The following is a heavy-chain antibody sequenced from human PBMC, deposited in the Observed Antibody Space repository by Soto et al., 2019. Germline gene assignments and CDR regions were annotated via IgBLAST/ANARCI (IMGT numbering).Heavy chain of an antibody. CDR3: AKDQLLLWFGEPTFDAFDI. CDR1: GFTFSSYA. Sequence: GGSLRLSCAASGFTFSSYAMSWVRQAPGKGLEWVSAISGSGGSTYYADSVKGRFTISRDNSKNTLYLQMNSLRAEDTAVYYCAKDQLLLWFGEPTFDAFDIGGQGTMVTVSS. CDR2: ISGSGGST. D-gene: IGHD3-10*01. V-gene: IGHV3-23*01. J-gene: IGHJ3*02.